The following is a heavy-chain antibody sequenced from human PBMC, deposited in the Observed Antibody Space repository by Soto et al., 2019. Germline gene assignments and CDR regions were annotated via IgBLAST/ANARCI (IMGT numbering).Heavy chain of an antibody. V-gene: IGHV3-23*01. D-gene: IGHD3-22*01. J-gene: IGHJ4*01. CDR2: ISGSGGST. CDR1: GFAFRGRA. CDR3: AKRWQAGDYYDRSGYYLDPYDF. Sequence: RSLTVACAASGFAFRGRAVSSDPQAPGKELEWVSAISGSGGSTYYADSVKGRFTISRDNSKNTLYLQMNSLRAEDTAVYYCAKRWQAGDYYDRSGYYLDPYDFRGQRTSVIGSA.